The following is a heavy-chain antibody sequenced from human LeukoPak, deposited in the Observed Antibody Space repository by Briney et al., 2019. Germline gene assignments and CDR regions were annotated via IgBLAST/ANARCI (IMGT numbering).Heavy chain of an antibody. CDR3: ARGVPGIAMGGVDY. CDR1: GFTVSSNY. CDR2: IYSGGST. V-gene: IGHV3-66*01. D-gene: IGHD6-19*01. Sequence: GGSLRLSCAASGFTVSSNYMSWVRQAPGKGLEWVSVIYSGGSTYYADSVKGRFTISRDNSKNTLYLQMNSLRAEDMAVYYCARGVPGIAMGGVDYWGQGTLVTVSS. J-gene: IGHJ4*02.